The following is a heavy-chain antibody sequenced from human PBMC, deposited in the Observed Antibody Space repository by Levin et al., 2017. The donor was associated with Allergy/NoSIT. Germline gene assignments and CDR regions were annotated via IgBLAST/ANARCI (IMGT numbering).Heavy chain of an antibody. V-gene: IGHV3-23*01. CDR1: GFTFASYA. J-gene: IGHJ4*02. CDR3: AKAKSTTGFSGDS. CDR2: LIASGDKT. Sequence: PGGSLRLSCAASGFTFASYAMAWVRQAPGKGLEWVSTLIASGDKTFYADSVKGRFTISRDTSKNTLYLQMNSLTADDSAIYYCAKAKSTTGFSGDSWGQGTLVTVSS. D-gene: IGHD3-10*01.